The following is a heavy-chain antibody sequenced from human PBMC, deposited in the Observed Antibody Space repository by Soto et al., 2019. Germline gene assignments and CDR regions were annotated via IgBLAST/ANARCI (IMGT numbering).Heavy chain of an antibody. V-gene: IGHV3-33*01. CDR2: IWYDGSNK. Sequence: QVQLVESGGGVVQPGRSLRLSCAASGFTFSSYGMHWGRQAPGKGLEWVAVIWYDGSNKYYADSVKGRFTISRDNSKNTLYLQMNSLRAEDTAVYYCARGYSYGRDAFDIWGQGTMVTVSS. CDR3: ARGYSYGRDAFDI. D-gene: IGHD5-18*01. CDR1: GFTFSSYG. J-gene: IGHJ3*02.